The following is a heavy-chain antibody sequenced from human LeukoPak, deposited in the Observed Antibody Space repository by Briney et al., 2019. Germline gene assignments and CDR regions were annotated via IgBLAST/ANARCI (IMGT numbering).Heavy chain of an antibody. D-gene: IGHD3-10*01. CDR1: GFALSIHW. Sequence: GGSLRLSCEASGFALSIHWLTWVRQTPGKGLEWVAHINPDGSEKSYVDSARGRFTISRDNAKNSVYLQMNSLRVDDTAVYYCARGHFGLDVWGQGATVAVAS. CDR3: ARGHFGLDV. CDR2: INPDGSEK. J-gene: IGHJ6*02. V-gene: IGHV3-7*01.